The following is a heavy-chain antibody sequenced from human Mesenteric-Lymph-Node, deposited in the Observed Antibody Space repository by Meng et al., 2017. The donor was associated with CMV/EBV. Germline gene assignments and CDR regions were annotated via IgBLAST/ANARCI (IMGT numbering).Heavy chain of an antibody. CDR1: GGSVSSGSYY. J-gene: IGHJ4*02. V-gene: IGHV4-61*01. D-gene: IGHD2-2*01. CDR3: AREGLCSSTSCYGGGFDY. Sequence: SETLSLTCTVSGGSVSSGSYYWSWIRQPPGKGLEWIGYIYYSGSTNYNPSLKSRVTISVETSKNQFSLKLSSVTAADTAVYYCAREGLCSSTSCYGGGFDYWGQGTLVTVSS. CDR2: IYYSGST.